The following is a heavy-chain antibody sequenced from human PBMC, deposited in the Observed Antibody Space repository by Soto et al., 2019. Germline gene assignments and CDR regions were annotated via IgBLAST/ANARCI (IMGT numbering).Heavy chain of an antibody. D-gene: IGHD2-15*01. CDR2: ISYDGSNK. J-gene: IGHJ6*04. V-gene: IGHV3-30*18. CDR3: AKVHGCSGGSCYPPSYYDYGIDV. CDR1: GFPFSIYG. Sequence: PGGSLRLSCAASGFPFSIYGMHWVRQAPGKGLEWVAVISYDGSNKYYADSVKGRFTISRDNSKNTLYLQMNSLRAEDTAVYYCAKVHGCSGGSCYPPSYYDYGIDVWGKGITVTVSS.